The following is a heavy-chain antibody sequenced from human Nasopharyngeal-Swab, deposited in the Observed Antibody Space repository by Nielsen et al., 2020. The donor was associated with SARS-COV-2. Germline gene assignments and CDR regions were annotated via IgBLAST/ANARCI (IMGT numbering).Heavy chain of an antibody. CDR3: ARLACSGGSCYIPYYYYGMDV. CDR2: IYPGDSDT. Sequence: GESLKISCKGSGYSFTSYWIGWVRQMPGKGLEWMGIIYPGDSDTRYSPSFQGQVTISADKSISTAYLQRSSLKASDTAMYYCARLACSGGSCYIPYYYYGMDVWGQGTTVTVSS. J-gene: IGHJ6*02. D-gene: IGHD2-15*01. CDR1: GYSFTSYW. V-gene: IGHV5-51*01.